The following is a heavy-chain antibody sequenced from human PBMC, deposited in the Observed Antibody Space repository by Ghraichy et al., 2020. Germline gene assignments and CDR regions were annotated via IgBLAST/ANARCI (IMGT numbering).Heavy chain of an antibody. V-gene: IGHV3-30*04. Sequence: GGSLRLSCAVSGFTFSSYAMHWVRQAPGKGLEWVAVISSDGRNEYYVDSVKGRFTVSRDNSKNTLFLQLSSLRSEDTAVYYCARDPRVRLRYFDWLLDYFDYWGQGALVTVSS. CDR2: ISSDGRNE. D-gene: IGHD3-9*01. CDR3: ARDPRVRLRYFDWLLDYFDY. J-gene: IGHJ4*02. CDR1: GFTFSSYA.